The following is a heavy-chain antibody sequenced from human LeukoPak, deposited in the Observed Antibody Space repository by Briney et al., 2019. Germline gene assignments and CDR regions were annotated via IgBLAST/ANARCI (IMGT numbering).Heavy chain of an antibody. J-gene: IGHJ4*02. D-gene: IGHD3-22*01. Sequence: GASVKVSCKTSGYTFIGYYMHWVRQAPGQGLEWMGRINPNSGGTNYARRFQGRVTMTRDTSLSTAYMDLSSLRSDDTAVYYCAVYYFDNFKYWGQGTLVTVSS. CDR1: GYTFIGYY. V-gene: IGHV1-2*06. CDR2: INPNSGGT. CDR3: AVYYFDNFKY.